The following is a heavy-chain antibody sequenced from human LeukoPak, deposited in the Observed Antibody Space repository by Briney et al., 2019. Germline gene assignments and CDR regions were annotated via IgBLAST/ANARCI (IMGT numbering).Heavy chain of an antibody. CDR1: GFTFSSYA. V-gene: IGHV3-23*01. Sequence: GGSLRLSCAASGFTFSSYAMSWVRQAPGKGLEWVSAISGSGGSTYYADSVKGRFTISRDNSKNTLYLQMNSLRAEDTAVYYCAKVLGVVYYYDSSGYLDYWGQGTLVTVSS. CDR3: AKVLGVVYYYDSSGYLDY. D-gene: IGHD3-22*01. J-gene: IGHJ4*02. CDR2: ISGSGGST.